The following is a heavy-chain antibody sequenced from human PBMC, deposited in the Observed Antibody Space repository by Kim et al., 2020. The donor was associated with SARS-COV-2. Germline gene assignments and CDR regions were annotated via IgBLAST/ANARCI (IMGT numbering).Heavy chain of an antibody. Sequence: GGSLRLSCAASGFTFSGYYMSWVRQAPGKGLEWVSAININGSTNYEDSLRDRFTISRDNSKNTLYLQMNNLSDDDTAVYYCGDEPVFFNGSHFRGQGTLVTVSS. CDR2: ININGST. D-gene: IGHD2-8*01. CDR1: GFTFSGYY. J-gene: IGHJ4*02. CDR3: GDEPVFFNGSHF. V-gene: IGHV3-53*01.